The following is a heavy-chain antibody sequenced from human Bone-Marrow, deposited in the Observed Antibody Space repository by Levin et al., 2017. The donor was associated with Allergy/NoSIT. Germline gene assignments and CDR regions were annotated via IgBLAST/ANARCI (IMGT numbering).Heavy chain of an antibody. J-gene: IGHJ5*02. CDR2: MNPNSGNT. CDR3: AGVRYDFWSGLNWFDP. CDR1: GYTFTSYD. D-gene: IGHD3-3*01. V-gene: IGHV1-8*01. Sequence: ASVKVSCKASGYTFTSYDINWVRQATGQGLEWMGWMNPNSGNTGYAQKFQGRVTMTRNTSISTAYMELSSLRSEDTAVYYCAGVRYDFWSGLNWFDPWGQGTLVTVSS.